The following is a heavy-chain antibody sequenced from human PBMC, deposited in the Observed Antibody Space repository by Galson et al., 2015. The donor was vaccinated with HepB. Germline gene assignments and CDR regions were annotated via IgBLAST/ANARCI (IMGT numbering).Heavy chain of an antibody. D-gene: IGHD2-2*01. J-gene: IGHJ4*02. CDR2: ISSSGSTI. CDR1: GFTFSDYY. Sequence: SLRLSCAASGFTFSDYYMSWIRQAPGKGLEWVSYISSSGSTIYYADSVKGRFTISRDNAKNSLYLQMNSLRAEDTAVYYCARSDVVPAANDYWGQGTLVTVSS. CDR3: ARSDVVPAANDY. V-gene: IGHV3-11*01.